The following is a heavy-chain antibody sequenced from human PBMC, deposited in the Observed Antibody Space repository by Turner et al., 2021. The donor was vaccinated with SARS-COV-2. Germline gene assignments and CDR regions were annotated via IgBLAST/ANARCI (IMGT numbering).Heavy chain of an antibody. Sequence: QDPPVQPGAEVKNPGSSVKVSSKASVSTFSSYAISWVRQAPGQGLEWMGGIIPIFGTANYAQKFQGRVTITADESTRTAYMELSSLRSEDTAVYYCARARGVDYYDSSGQRFDPWGQGTLVTVSS. D-gene: IGHD3-22*01. J-gene: IGHJ5*02. CDR2: IIPIFGTA. V-gene: IGHV1-69*01. CDR1: VSTFSSYA. CDR3: ARARGVDYYDSSGQRFDP.